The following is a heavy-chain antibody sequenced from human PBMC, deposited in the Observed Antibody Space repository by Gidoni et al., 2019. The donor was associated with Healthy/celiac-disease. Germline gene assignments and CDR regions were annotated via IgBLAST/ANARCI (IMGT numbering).Heavy chain of an antibody. Sequence: GGSFSGYYWSWIRQPPGKGLEWIGEINHSGSTNYNPSLKSRVTISVDTSKNQFSLKLSSVTAADTAVYYCARGPYDYVWGSYRREYGDYFDYWGQGTLVTVSS. D-gene: IGHD3-16*02. CDR1: GGSFSGYY. J-gene: IGHJ4*02. CDR3: ARGPYDYVWGSYRREYGDYFDY. CDR2: INHSGST. V-gene: IGHV4-34*01.